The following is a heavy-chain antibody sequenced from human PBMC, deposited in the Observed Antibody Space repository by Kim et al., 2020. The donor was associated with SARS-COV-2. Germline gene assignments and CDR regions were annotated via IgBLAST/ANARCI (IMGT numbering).Heavy chain of an antibody. Sequence: GGSLRLSCAATGFSFGTYGMHWVRQAPGKGLEWVSVIWPDGGGKYYADSVRGRFTISRDNSKNTLYLQLNNLRAEDTAVYYCVKDGDENWPPLYYFDSWGQGALVTVSS. V-gene: IGHV3-33*06. CDR2: IWPDGGGK. J-gene: IGHJ4*02. CDR1: GFSFGTYG. CDR3: VKDGDENWPPLYYFDS. D-gene: IGHD1-1*01.